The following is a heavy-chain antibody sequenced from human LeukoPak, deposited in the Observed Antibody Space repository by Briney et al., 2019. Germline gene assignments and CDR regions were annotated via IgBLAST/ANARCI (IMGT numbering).Heavy chain of an antibody. V-gene: IGHV4-39*07. J-gene: IGHJ3*02. CDR2: IYYSGST. D-gene: IGHD6-13*01. Sequence: PSETLSLTCTVSGDSISSSSYYWGWIRQAPGKGLEWIGSIYYSGSTYYNPSLKSRVTISVDTSKNQFSLKLSSVTAADTAVYYCARDPLPTYSSSWSRDAFDIWGQGTMVTVSS. CDR1: GDSISSSSYY. CDR3: ARDPLPTYSSSWSRDAFDI.